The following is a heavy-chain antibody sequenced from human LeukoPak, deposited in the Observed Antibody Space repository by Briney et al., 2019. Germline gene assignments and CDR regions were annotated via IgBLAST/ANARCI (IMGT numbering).Heavy chain of an antibody. J-gene: IGHJ4*02. CDR1: GFTSSINW. V-gene: IGHV3-7*01. D-gene: IGHD2-15*01. CDR2: IKQDGSVK. Sequence: GGSLRLSCAASGFTSSINWMSWVRQAPGKGLEWVASIKQDGSVKYYVDSVKGRFTISRDNAKNSLYLQMNSLRAEDTAVYCCARTFVGYCSASTCYYFDYWGQGTLVTVSS. CDR3: ARTFVGYCSASTCYYFDY.